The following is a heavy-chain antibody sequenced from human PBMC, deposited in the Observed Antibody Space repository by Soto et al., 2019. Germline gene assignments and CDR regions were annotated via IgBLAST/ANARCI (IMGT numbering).Heavy chain of an antibody. V-gene: IGHV1-3*01. J-gene: IGHJ5*02. CDR1: GYTFTSYA. Sequence: GASVKGSCKASGYTFTSYAMRWVRQAPGQRLEWMGWINAGNGNTKYSQKFQGRVTITRDTSASTAYMELSSLRSEDTAVYYCARGQTGSGWYTDNWFDPWGQGTLVTV. CDR3: ARGQTGSGWYTDNWFDP. D-gene: IGHD6-19*01. CDR2: INAGNGNT.